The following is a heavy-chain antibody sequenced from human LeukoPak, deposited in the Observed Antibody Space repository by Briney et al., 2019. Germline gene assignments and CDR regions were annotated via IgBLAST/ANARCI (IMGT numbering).Heavy chain of an antibody. V-gene: IGHV1-69*04. CDR1: GGTFSSYA. D-gene: IGHD3-10*01. J-gene: IGHJ4*02. Sequence: GASVKVSCKASGGTFSSYAISWVRQAPGQGLEWMGRIIPILGIANYAQKFQGRVTITADKSTSTAYMELSSLRSEDTAVYYCARVNSGSGSVGNDDYWGQGTLVTVSS. CDR3: ARVNSGSGSVGNDDY. CDR2: IIPILGIA.